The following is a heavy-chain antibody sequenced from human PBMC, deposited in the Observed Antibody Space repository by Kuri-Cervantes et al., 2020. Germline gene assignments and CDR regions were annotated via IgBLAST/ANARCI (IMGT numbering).Heavy chain of an antibody. CDR2: IGTAGDT. D-gene: IGHD6-19*01. CDR3: ARDDQAVLGTY. V-gene: IGHV3-13*01. Sequence: GESLKISCAASGFTFSSYDMHWVRQATGKGLEWVSAIGTAGDTYYPGSVKGRFTISRENAKNSLYLQMNSPRAGDTAVYYCARDDQAVLGTYWGQGTLVTVSS. J-gene: IGHJ4*02. CDR1: GFTFSSYD.